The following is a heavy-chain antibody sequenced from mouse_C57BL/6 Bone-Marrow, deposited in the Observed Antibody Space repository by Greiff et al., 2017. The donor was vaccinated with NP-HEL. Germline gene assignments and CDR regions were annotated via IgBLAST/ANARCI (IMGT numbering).Heavy chain of an antibody. CDR1: GFTFSSYA. V-gene: IGHV5-4*03. D-gene: IGHD4-1*01. Sequence: VKVVESGGGLVKPGGSLKLSCAASGFTFSSYAMSWVRQTPEKRLEWVATISDGGSYTYYPDNVKGRFTISRDNAENNLYLQMSHLKSEDTAMYYCARGETVLFDYWGQGTTLTVSS. CDR3: ARGETVLFDY. CDR2: ISDGGSYT. J-gene: IGHJ2*01.